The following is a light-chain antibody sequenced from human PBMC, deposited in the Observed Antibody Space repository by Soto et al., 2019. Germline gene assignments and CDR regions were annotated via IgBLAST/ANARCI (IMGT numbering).Light chain of an antibody. CDR1: QSISSW. Sequence: DIQMTQSPSALSASVGDRATITCRASQSISSWLAWYQQKPGKAPKLLIYDASTLQSGVPSRYRGSGSGTEFTLPIRSLPPEEFATYYCPQYNSLSTFGQGQRREI. V-gene: IGKV1-5*01. CDR2: DAS. J-gene: IGKJ5*01. CDR3: PQYNSLST.